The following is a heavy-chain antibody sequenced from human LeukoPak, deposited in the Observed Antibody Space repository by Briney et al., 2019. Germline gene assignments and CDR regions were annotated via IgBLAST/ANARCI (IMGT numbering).Heavy chain of an antibody. D-gene: IGHD2-21*02. V-gene: IGHV4-31*03. CDR2: ISYSGDT. Sequence: SETLSLTCTVSGDSIRSTGYSWTWIRQPPGKGLQWIGYISYSGDTLYSPSLQSRISISLDTSKNQFSLKLTSVTAADTATYFCARDVLVTSSPDAFDSWGQGTMVTVSS. CDR1: GDSIRSTGYS. CDR3: ARDVLVTSSPDAFDS. J-gene: IGHJ3*02.